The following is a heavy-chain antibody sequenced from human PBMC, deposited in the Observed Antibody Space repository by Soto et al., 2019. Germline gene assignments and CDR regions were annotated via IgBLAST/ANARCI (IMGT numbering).Heavy chain of an antibody. D-gene: IGHD1-1*01. Sequence: QVQLQESGPGLVKPSRTLSLTCTVSGASVSSGDYYWSCIRQPPGKGLEWIGYIYSSGGSYYNPSLKGRLTISIDTSKNQFSLKLNSVTVADTAIYYCVGTGTTDDYWGRGTLVTVSS. CDR3: VGTGTTDDY. V-gene: IGHV4-30-4*01. CDR2: IYSSGGS. CDR1: GASVSSGDYY. J-gene: IGHJ4*02.